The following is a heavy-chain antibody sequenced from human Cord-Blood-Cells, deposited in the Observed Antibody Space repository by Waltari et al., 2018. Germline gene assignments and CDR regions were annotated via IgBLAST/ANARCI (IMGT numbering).Heavy chain of an antibody. J-gene: IGHJ6*02. D-gene: IGHD2-2*01. Sequence: QVQLQQWGAGLLKPSETLSLTCAVYGGSFSGYYWSWIRQPPGKGLAWIGEINHSGSTNYNPSLKSRVTISVDTSKNQFSLKLSSVTAADTAVYYCARGGGYCSSTSCFVKSYYYYGMDVWGQGTTVTVSS. V-gene: IGHV4-34*01. CDR3: ARGGGYCSSTSCFVKSYYYYGMDV. CDR1: GGSFSGYY. CDR2: INHSGST.